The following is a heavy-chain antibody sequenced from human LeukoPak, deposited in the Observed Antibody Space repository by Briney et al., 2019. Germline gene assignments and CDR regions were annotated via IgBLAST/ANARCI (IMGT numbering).Heavy chain of an antibody. CDR2: IYSVGTT. Sequence: GGSLRLSCAASGFTVSSNYMSWVRQAPGKGLEWVSVIYSVGTTYYADSAKGRFTISRDSSKNTVYLQMNSLRVEDTAVYYCARTIAAAFDYWGQGTLVTVSS. CDR3: ARTIAAAFDY. D-gene: IGHD6-13*01. J-gene: IGHJ4*02. V-gene: IGHV3-66*02. CDR1: GFTVSSNY.